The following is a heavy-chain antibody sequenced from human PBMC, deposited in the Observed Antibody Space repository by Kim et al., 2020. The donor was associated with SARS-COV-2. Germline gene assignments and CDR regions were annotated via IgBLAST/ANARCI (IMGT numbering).Heavy chain of an antibody. CDR3: ASRAARPTSGFRDY. CDR1: GGSFSGYY. Sequence: SETLSLTCAVYGGSFSGYYWSWIRQPPGKGLEWIGEINHSGSTNYNPSLKSRVTISVDTSKNQFSLKLSSVTAADTAVYYCASRAARPTSGFRDYWGQVTLVTVSS. D-gene: IGHD6-6*01. J-gene: IGHJ4*02. CDR2: INHSGST. V-gene: IGHV4-34*01.